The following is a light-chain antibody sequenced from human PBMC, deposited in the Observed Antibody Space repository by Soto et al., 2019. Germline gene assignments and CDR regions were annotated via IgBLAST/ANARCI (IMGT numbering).Light chain of an antibody. CDR3: QHYSSYSRP. Sequence: DIQMTQSPSTLSASVGDRVTITCRASESINTHLAWYQQKPGQAPKLLISKASSLESGVPSRFSGSGSGTEFTLTITNLQPDDFASYYCQHYSSYSRPFGQGTKVEIK. V-gene: IGKV1-5*03. J-gene: IGKJ1*01. CDR1: ESINTH. CDR2: KAS.